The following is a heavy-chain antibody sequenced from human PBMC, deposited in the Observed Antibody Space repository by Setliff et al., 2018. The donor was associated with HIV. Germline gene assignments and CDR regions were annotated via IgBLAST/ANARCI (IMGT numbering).Heavy chain of an antibody. Sequence: SEALSLTCTVSGGSISSCSYYWSWMLQPAGKGLEWIGHIYTSGSTNYNPSLKSRVTISVDTSRDQFSLQHTSVTAADTAVYYCARAPPGIQNDAFDVWGQGTMVTVSS. J-gene: IGHJ3*01. V-gene: IGHV4-61*09. CDR1: GGSISSCSYY. CDR2: IYTSGST. CDR3: ARAPPGIQNDAFDV.